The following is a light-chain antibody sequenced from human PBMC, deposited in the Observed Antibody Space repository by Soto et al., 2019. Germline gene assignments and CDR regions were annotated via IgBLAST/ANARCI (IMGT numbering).Light chain of an antibody. Sequence: EIVLTQSPGTLSLSPGERATLSCRASQSVSSSFLAWYQQKPGQAPRLLIYGASSRATGIPDRFSGSGSGTDFTLTISSPEPEDFAVYYCQQYDRSPRTFGQGTKVEIK. CDR2: GAS. V-gene: IGKV3-20*01. J-gene: IGKJ1*01. CDR3: QQYDRSPRT. CDR1: QSVSSSF.